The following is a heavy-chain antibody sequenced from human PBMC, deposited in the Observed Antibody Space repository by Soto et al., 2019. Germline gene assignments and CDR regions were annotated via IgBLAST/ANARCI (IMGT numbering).Heavy chain of an antibody. Sequence: VSCTTSASSFTSEGISWVRQAPGHLLEWMGWISAYNDNKNYAQKFQGRVTRTTDTFTSTAYMERRSLTSDDTAVYYCAREGYWSSGSCALYPREYFGMDGWGQGTTVTFSS. CDR2: ISAYNDNK. J-gene: IGHJ6*02. V-gene: IGHV1-18*01. CDR3: AREGYWSSGSCALYPREYFGMDG. CDR1: ASSFTSEG. D-gene: IGHD2-15*01.